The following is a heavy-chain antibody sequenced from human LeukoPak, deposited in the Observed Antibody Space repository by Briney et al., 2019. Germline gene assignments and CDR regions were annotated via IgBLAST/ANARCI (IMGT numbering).Heavy chain of an antibody. D-gene: IGHD5-18*01. Sequence: GASVKVSCTASGYTFTGYYMHWVRQAPGQGLEWMGWINPNSGGTNYAQKFQGRVTMTRDTSISTAYMELSRLRSDDTAVYYCARDGGGYSYGFSWVDYWGQGTLVTVSS. J-gene: IGHJ4*02. CDR3: ARDGGGYSYGFSWVDY. CDR2: INPNSGGT. CDR1: GYTFTGYY. V-gene: IGHV1-2*02.